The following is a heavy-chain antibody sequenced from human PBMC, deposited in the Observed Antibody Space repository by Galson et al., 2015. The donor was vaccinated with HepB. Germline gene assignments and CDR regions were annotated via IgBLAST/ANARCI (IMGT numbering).Heavy chain of an antibody. CDR1: GFTFSSYA. J-gene: IGHJ4*02. CDR2: ISGSGGST. D-gene: IGHD3-3*01. CDR3: AKDGLRFLESGYQW. Sequence: SLRLSCAASGFTFSSYAMSWVRQAPGKGLEWVSAISGSGGSTYYADSVKGRFTISRDNSKNTLYLQMNSLRAEDTAVYYCAKDGLRFLESGYQWGGQGTLVTVSS. V-gene: IGHV3-23*01.